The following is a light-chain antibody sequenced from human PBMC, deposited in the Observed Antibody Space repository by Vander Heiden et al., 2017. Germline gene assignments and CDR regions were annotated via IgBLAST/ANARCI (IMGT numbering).Light chain of an antibody. V-gene: IGKV1-5*03. CDR2: KAS. Sequence: DIQMTQSPSTLSASVGDSVNIPCRASQSISSWLAWYQQKPGKAPKLLIYKASSLESGVPSRFSGSGSGTEFTLTISSLQPDDVATYYCQQYNSYSWTFGQGAKVEIK. J-gene: IGKJ1*01. CDR1: QSISSW. CDR3: QQYNSYSWT.